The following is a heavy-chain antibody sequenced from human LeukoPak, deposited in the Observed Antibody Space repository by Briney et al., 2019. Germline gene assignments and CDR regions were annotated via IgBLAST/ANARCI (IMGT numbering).Heavy chain of an antibody. D-gene: IGHD3-3*01. Sequence: SVKVSCKASGGTFSSYAISRVRQAPGQGLEWMGGIIPIFGTANYAQKFQGRVTITADESTSTAYMELSSLRSEDTAVYYCARGGRAYYDFWSAIRSGMDVWGQGTTVTVSS. CDR1: GGTFSSYA. CDR3: ARGGRAYYDFWSAIRSGMDV. V-gene: IGHV1-69*13. J-gene: IGHJ6*02. CDR2: IIPIFGTA.